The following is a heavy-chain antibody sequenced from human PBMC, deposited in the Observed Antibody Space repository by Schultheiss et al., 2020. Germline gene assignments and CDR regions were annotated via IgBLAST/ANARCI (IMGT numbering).Heavy chain of an antibody. J-gene: IGHJ5*02. CDR3: ARGPEYGDYARYNWFDP. Sequence: SETLSLTCTVSGGSISSYYWSWIRQPAGKGLEWIGRIYTSGSTNYNPSLKSRVTMSVDTSKNQFSLKLSSVTAADTAVYYCARGPEYGDYARYNWFDPWGQGTLVNVSS. V-gene: IGHV4-4*07. D-gene: IGHD4-17*01. CDR1: GGSISSYY. CDR2: IYTSGST.